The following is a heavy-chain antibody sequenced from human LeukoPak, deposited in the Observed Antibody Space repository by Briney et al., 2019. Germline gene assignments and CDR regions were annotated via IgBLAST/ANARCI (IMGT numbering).Heavy chain of an antibody. CDR1: GFTFSSDW. D-gene: IGHD3-3*02. Sequence: GGSLRLSCAASGFTFSSDWMSWVRQAPGKGLEWVANIKQDGSEKYYVDSVKGRFTISRDNAKNSLYLQMNSLRAEDTAVYYCAGHFNDAFDIWGQGTMVTVSS. J-gene: IGHJ3*02. V-gene: IGHV3-7*01. CDR3: AGHFNDAFDI. CDR2: IKQDGSEK.